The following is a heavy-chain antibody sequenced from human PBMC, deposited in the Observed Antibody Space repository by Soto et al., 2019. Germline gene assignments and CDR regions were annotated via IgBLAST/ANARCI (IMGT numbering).Heavy chain of an antibody. CDR1: GGSISSYY. CDR2: IYYSGST. V-gene: IGHV4-59*01. Sequence: PSETLSLTCTVSGGSISSYYWSWIRQPPGKGLEWIGYIYYSGSTNYNPSLKSRVTISVDTPKNQFSLKLSSVTAADTAVYYCARVPTLNWFDPWGQGTLGTVSA. J-gene: IGHJ5*02. CDR3: ARVPTLNWFDP.